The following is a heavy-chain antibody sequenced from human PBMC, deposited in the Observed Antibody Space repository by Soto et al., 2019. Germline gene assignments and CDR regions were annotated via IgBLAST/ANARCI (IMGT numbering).Heavy chain of an antibody. CDR2: ISAYNGNT. CDR1: GYTFTSYG. D-gene: IGHD5-18*01. Sequence: ASVKVSCKASGYTFTSYGISWVRQAPGQGLEWMGWISAYNGNTNYAQKLQGRVTMTTDTSTSTAYMELRSLRSDDTAVYYCARDREQLWSRYWFDPWGQGTLVTVS. CDR3: ARDREQLWSRYWFDP. J-gene: IGHJ5*02. V-gene: IGHV1-18*01.